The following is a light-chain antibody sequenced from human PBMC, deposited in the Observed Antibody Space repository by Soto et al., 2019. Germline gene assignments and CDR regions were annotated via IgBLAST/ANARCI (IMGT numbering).Light chain of an antibody. V-gene: IGKV3-15*01. J-gene: IGKJ1*01. CDR2: GAS. Sequence: EIVLPQTPGTLSLSPGERATLSCRASQSVSSSRLAWYRQKPGQAPRLLIYGASTRATGIPARFSGSGSGTEFTLTISSLQSEDFVVYFCQQYNNWPPTWTFGQGTKVDIK. CDR3: QQYNNWPPTWT. CDR1: QSVSSS.